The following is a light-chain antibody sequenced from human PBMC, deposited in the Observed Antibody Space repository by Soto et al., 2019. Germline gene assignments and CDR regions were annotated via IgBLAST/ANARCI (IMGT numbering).Light chain of an antibody. V-gene: IGKV3-11*01. Sequence: EIMLTQSPATLSLSPGERATLSCRASQSVSSYLAWYQQKPGQAPRLLIYDASNRATEIAARFSGSGSGTDFTLTISSLEPEDFAVYYCQQRSNWPPFTFGPGTKVDIK. CDR2: DAS. CDR1: QSVSSY. J-gene: IGKJ3*01. CDR3: QQRSNWPPFT.